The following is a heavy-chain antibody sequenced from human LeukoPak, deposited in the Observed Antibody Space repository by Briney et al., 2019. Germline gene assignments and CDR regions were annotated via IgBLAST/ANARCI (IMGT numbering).Heavy chain of an antibody. Sequence: GGSLRLSCAASGFTFSSYSMNWVRQAPGKGLEWVSSISSSSSYIYYADSVKGRFTISRDNDQNSVSLQMSSLRVDDTAVYYCARDFSGWSRDYWGQGTLVTVSS. J-gene: IGHJ4*02. V-gene: IGHV3-21*01. CDR3: ARDFSGWSRDY. CDR1: GFTFSSYS. CDR2: ISSSSSYI. D-gene: IGHD6-19*01.